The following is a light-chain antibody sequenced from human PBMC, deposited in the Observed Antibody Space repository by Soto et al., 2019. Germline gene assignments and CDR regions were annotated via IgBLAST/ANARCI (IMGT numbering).Light chain of an antibody. CDR3: CSYAGSSTFWV. J-gene: IGLJ3*02. V-gene: IGLV2-23*02. CDR1: SSDVGSYNL. CDR2: EVS. Sequence: QSALTQPASVSGSPGQSITISYTGTSSDVGSYNLVSWYQQHPGKAPKLMFYEVSKRPSGVSNRFSGSKSGNTASLTISGLQSQDEADYYCCSYAGSSTFWVFGGGTKLTVL.